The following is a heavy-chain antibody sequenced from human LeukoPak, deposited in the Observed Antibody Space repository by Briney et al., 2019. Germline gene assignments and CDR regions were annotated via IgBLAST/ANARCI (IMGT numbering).Heavy chain of an antibody. J-gene: IGHJ3*02. V-gene: IGHV1-24*01. Sequence: GASVKVSCKASGYIFTGYYMHWVRQAPGKGLEWMGGFDPEDGETIYAQKFQGRVTMTEDTSTDTAYMELSSLRSEDTAVYYCATEGDLTDAFDIWGQGTMVTVSS. CDR1: GYIFTGYY. CDR3: ATEGDLTDAFDI. D-gene: IGHD3-16*01. CDR2: FDPEDGET.